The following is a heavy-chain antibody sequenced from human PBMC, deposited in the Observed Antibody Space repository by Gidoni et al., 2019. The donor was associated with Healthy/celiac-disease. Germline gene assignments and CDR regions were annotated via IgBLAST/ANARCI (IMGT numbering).Heavy chain of an antibody. J-gene: IGHJ6*02. D-gene: IGHD3-10*01. Sequence: QVQLVQSGAEVKKPGASVKVSCKASGYTFTSYGISWVRQAPGQGLEWMGWISAYNGNTNYAQKLQGRVTMTTDTSTSTAYMELRSLRSDDTAVYYCARGRRPIRSGVLWFRELPYYYGMDVWGQGTTVTVSS. CDR3: ARGRRPIRSGVLWFRELPYYYGMDV. V-gene: IGHV1-18*01. CDR2: ISAYNGNT. CDR1: GYTFTSYG.